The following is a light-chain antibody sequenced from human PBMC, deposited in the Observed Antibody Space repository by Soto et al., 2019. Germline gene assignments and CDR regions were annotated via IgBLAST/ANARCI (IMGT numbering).Light chain of an antibody. CDR3: QHYKFFPWT. J-gene: IGKJ1*01. V-gene: IGKV1-5*01. CDR2: DAS. CDR1: RSISDW. Sequence: DIQMTQSPSSLSPSVGDRVTITCRASRSISDWLAWYQQKPGKAPELLIFDASNLKSGVSSRFSGSGSGTEFTLTIRRLQPDDFATYYCQHYKFFPWTFGQGTKVDI.